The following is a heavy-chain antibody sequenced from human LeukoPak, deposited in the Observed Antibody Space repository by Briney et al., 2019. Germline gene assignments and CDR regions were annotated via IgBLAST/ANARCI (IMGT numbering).Heavy chain of an antibody. CDR1: GFTFSSYS. Sequence: PGGSLRLSCAASGFTFSSYSMNWVRQAPGKGVEWVSYISSSSSTIYYADSVKGRFTISRDNAKNSLYLQMNRLRAEDTAVYYCASKARTDSSGVYAFDIWGQGTMVTVSS. CDR2: ISSSSSTI. V-gene: IGHV3-48*01. D-gene: IGHD3-22*01. CDR3: ASKARTDSSGVYAFDI. J-gene: IGHJ3*02.